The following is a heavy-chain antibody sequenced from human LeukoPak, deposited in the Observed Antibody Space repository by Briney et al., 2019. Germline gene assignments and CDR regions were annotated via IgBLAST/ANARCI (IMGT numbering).Heavy chain of an antibody. CDR2: IKEDGSEK. Sequence: GGSLRLSCAASGFTFSNYWMSWVRQAPGKGLEWVANIKEDGSEKYYVDSVKGRFTISRDNAWNSLCLHMNSLRVEDTAVYYCARDREGGYSYSDYWGRGTLVTVSS. CDR3: ARDREGGYSYSDY. V-gene: IGHV3-7*01. D-gene: IGHD3-22*01. J-gene: IGHJ4*02. CDR1: GFTFSNYW.